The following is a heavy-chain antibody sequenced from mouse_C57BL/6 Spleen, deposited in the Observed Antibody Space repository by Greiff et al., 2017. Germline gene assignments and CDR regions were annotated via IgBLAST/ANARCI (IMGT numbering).Heavy chain of an antibody. CDR3: ARGSHYYGSSWFAY. CDR1: GFTFSDYG. CDR2: ISSGSSTI. V-gene: IGHV5-17*01. J-gene: IGHJ3*01. D-gene: IGHD1-1*01. Sequence: EVQLQESGGGLVKPGGSLKLSCAASGFTFSDYGMHWVRQAPEKGLEWVAYISSGSSTIYYADTVKGRFTISRDNAKNTLFLQMTSLRSEDTAMYYCARGSHYYGSSWFAYWGQGTLGTVSA.